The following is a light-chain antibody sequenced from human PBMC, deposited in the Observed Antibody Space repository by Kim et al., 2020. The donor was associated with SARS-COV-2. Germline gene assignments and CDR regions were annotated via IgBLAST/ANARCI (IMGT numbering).Light chain of an antibody. J-gene: IGKJ1*01. Sequence: AIEMTQSPSSLSASVGDRVTISCRASQGIRNDLGWYQQKPGKAPNLLIYAASSLQSGVPSRFSGSGSGTDFTLTISNLQPEDFATYYCQHDYNYPWTFGQGTKVDIK. CDR3: QHDYNYPWT. V-gene: IGKV1-6*01. CDR1: QGIRND. CDR2: AAS.